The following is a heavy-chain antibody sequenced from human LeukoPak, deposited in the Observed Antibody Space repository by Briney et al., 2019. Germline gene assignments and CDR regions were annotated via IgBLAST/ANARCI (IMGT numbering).Heavy chain of an antibody. J-gene: IGHJ5*02. D-gene: IGHD3-10*01. CDR1: GVSINSHY. V-gene: IGHV4-59*08. CDR2: IYYSGST. Sequence: PSETLSLTCTVSGVSINSHYWSWIRQPPGKGLEWIGYIYYSGSTNYNPSLKSRVTISIDTPKNQFSLKLSSVTAADTAVYYCARQSLGPSRSGSSNNWFDPWGQGALVTVSS. CDR3: ARQSLGPSRSGSSNNWFDP.